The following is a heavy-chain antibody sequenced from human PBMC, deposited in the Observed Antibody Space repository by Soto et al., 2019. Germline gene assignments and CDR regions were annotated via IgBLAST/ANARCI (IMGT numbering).Heavy chain of an antibody. V-gene: IGHV1-8*01. D-gene: IGHD4-17*01. Sequence: ASVKVSCKASGYTFTSYDINWVRQATGQGLEWMGWMNPNSGNTGYAQKFQGRVTMTRNTSISTAYMELSSLRSEDTAVYYCARGHDYGDYFCFDPWGQGTLVSVSS. CDR2: MNPNSGNT. CDR3: ARGHDYGDYFCFDP. J-gene: IGHJ5*02. CDR1: GYTFTSYD.